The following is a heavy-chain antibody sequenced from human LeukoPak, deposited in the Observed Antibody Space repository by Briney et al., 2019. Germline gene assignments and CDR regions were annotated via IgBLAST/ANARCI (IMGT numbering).Heavy chain of an antibody. CDR1: GYTFTGYY. CDR3: ASSYCGGGSCYHTDH. Sequence: GASVKVSCKASGYTFTGYYMHWVRQAPGQGLEWMGCINPNSGGTNYAQKFQGRVTMTRDTSTSTVYMELSSLRSDDTAVYYCASSYCGGGSCYHTDHWDQGPLVTVSS. V-gene: IGHV1-2*02. D-gene: IGHD2-15*01. J-gene: IGHJ4*02. CDR2: INPNSGGT.